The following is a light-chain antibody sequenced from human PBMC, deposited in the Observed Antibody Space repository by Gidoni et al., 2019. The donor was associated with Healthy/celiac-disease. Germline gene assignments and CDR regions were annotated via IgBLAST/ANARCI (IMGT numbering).Light chain of an antibody. Sequence: ELVLTQSPGTLSLSPGESATLSCRASQSVSSSYLAWYQQKPGQAPRLLIYGASSRATGIPDRLSGSGSGTDFTLTISRLEPEDFAVYYCQQYGSSLLTFGGGTKVEIK. V-gene: IGKV3-20*01. CDR1: QSVSSSY. J-gene: IGKJ4*01. CDR2: GAS. CDR3: QQYGSSLLT.